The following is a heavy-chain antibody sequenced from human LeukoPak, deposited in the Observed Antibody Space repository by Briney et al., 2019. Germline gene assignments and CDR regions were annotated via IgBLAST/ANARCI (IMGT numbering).Heavy chain of an antibody. CDR2: ISAYNGNT. Sequence: ASVKVSCKASGYTFTSYGISWVRQAPGQGLEWMGWISAYNGNTNYAQKLQGRVTMTTDTSTSTAYMELRSLRSDDTAVYYGARAPLSMIVVVITLGDYFDYWGQGTLVTVSS. D-gene: IGHD3-22*01. V-gene: IGHV1-18*01. CDR3: ARAPLSMIVVVITLGDYFDY. CDR1: GYTFTSYG. J-gene: IGHJ4*02.